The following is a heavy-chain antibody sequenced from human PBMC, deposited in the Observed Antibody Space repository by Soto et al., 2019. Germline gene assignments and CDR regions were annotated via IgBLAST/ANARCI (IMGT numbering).Heavy chain of an antibody. V-gene: IGHV3-30-3*01. CDR3: ARDRGWSLFDY. D-gene: IGHD6-19*01. CDR2: ISYDGGDK. J-gene: IGHJ4*02. CDR1: GFTFSSYT. Sequence: WGSLRLSCAASGFTFSSYTMHWVRQTPGRGLEWVADISYDGGDKYYADSVKGRFTISRDNAKNTLYLQMNSLRAEDTAVYYCARDRGWSLFDYWGQGTLVTVSS.